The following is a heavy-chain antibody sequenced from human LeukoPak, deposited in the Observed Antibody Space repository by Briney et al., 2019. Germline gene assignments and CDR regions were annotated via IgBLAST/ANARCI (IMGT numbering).Heavy chain of an antibody. CDR3: ARDNFEPIPRWCDP. D-gene: IGHD2-21*01. CDR2: IIPSAGRA. J-gene: IGHJ5*02. Sequence: SVKVSCKASGGTFTSYTISWVRHAPGQGLEWMGKIIPSAGRANYAQKFQGRVTITADKSKSTVYMELSSLRSEDTAVYYCARDNFEPIPRWCDPWGQGTLVTVSS. V-gene: IGHV1-69*08. CDR1: GGTFTSYT.